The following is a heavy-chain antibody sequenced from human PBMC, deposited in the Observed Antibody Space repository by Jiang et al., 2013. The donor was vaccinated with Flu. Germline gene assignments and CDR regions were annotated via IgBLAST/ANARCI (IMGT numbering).Heavy chain of an antibody. J-gene: IGHJ6*02. V-gene: IGHV3-7*01. CDR2: IKQDGSEK. D-gene: IGHD6-19*01. CDR1: GFTFSSYW. CDR3: ARVAFEQWLVTYYYYGMDV. Sequence: VQLLESGGGLVQPGGSLRLSCAASGFTFSSYWMSWVRQAPGKGLEWVANIKQDGSEKYYVDSVKGRFTISRDNAKNSLYLQMNSLRAEDTAVYYCARVAFEQWLVTYYYYGMDVWGQGTTVTVSS.